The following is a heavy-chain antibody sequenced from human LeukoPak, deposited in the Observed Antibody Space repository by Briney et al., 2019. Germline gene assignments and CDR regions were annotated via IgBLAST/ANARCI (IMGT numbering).Heavy chain of an antibody. CDR3: ARVYGDYGSGYNWFDP. CDR1: GGSISSSNW. CDR2: IYHSGST. V-gene: IGHV4-4*02. J-gene: IGHJ5*02. D-gene: IGHD3-10*01. Sequence: SGTPPLTCAVSGGSISSSNWWSWVRQPPGKGLEWIGEIYHSGSTNYNPSLKSRVTISVDKSKNQFSLKLSSVTAADTAVYYCARVYGDYGSGYNWFDPWGQGTLVTVSS.